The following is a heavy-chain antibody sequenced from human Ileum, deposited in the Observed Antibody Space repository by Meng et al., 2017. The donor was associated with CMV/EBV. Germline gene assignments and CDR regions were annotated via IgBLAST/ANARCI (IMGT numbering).Heavy chain of an antibody. CDR2: IYSGGSST. CDR1: TFSSYA. CDR3: AKDPYYYGSGSYWRWYDY. V-gene: IGHV3-23*03. Sequence: TFSSYAMGWVRQAPGKGLEWVSVIYSGGSSTYYADSVKGRFTISRDNSKNTLYLQMNSLRAEDTAVYYCAKDPYYYGSGSYWRWYDYWGQGTLVTVSS. D-gene: IGHD3-10*01. J-gene: IGHJ4*02.